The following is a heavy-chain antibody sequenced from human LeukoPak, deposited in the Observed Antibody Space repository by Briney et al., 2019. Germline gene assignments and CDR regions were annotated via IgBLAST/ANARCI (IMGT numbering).Heavy chain of an antibody. J-gene: IGHJ5*02. CDR3: ARSDFWAPGWFDP. CDR1: GGPISSYY. V-gene: IGHV4-59*08. Sequence: SDTLSLTCTVSGGPISSYYWSWIRQPPGKGLEWIGYIYYSGSTNYNPSLKSRVTISVDTSKNQFSLKLSSVTAADTAVYYCARSDFWAPGWFDPWGQGTLVTVSS. CDR2: IYYSGST. D-gene: IGHD3-3*01.